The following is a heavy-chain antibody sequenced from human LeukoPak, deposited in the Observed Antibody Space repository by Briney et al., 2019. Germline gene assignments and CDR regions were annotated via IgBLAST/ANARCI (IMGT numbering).Heavy chain of an antibody. Sequence: GGSLRLSCAASGFTFSSYSMNWVRQAPGKGLEWVSYISSSSSTIYYADSVKGRFTISRDNAKNSLYLQMNSLRAEDTAVYYCAGDRATSYFDYWGQGALVTISS. CDR1: GFTFSSYS. D-gene: IGHD1-26*01. CDR2: ISSSSSTI. V-gene: IGHV3-48*01. J-gene: IGHJ4*02. CDR3: AGDRATSYFDY.